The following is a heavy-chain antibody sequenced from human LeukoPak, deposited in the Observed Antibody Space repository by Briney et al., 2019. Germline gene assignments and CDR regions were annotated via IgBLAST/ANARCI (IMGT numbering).Heavy chain of an antibody. CDR1: GFSFSRYA. D-gene: IGHD3-22*01. Sequence: PGGSLRLSCAASGFSFSRYAMYWVRQAPGKGLEWVAISSFDGNNKYYADSVKGRFTMSKDNSKDTLYLQMNSLRAEDTAVYYCARVSDMIVVVSYFDYWGQGTLVTVSS. J-gene: IGHJ4*02. V-gene: IGHV3-30-3*01. CDR3: ARVSDMIVVVSYFDY. CDR2: SSFDGNNK.